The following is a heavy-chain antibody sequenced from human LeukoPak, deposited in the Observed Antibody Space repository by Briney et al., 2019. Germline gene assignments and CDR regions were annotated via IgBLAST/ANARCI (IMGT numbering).Heavy chain of an antibody. Sequence: SVKVSCKASGGTFSSYAISWVRQAPGQGLEWMGRIIPILGIANYAQKFQGRVTITADKSTSTAYMELSSLRSEDTAVYYCARAPYYYGSGSYYPDYYYYGMDVWGQGTTVTVSS. CDR2: IIPILGIA. CDR3: ARAPYYYGSGSYYPDYYYYGMDV. D-gene: IGHD3-10*01. CDR1: GGTFSSYA. V-gene: IGHV1-69*04. J-gene: IGHJ6*02.